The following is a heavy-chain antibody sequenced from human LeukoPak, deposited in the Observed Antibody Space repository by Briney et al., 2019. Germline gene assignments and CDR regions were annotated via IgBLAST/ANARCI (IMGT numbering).Heavy chain of an antibody. CDR2: VNREGTTT. J-gene: IGHJ4*02. Sequence: GGSLRLSCAAAGFTFNTYWMHWVRQAPGKGLVWVARVNREGTTTAYADSVKGRFIISRDNSKNTLYLQMNNLRAEDTAVYYCARDSDWILFDYWGQGTPVTVSS. V-gene: IGHV3-74*03. D-gene: IGHD2-2*03. CDR1: GFTFNTYW. CDR3: ARDSDWILFDY.